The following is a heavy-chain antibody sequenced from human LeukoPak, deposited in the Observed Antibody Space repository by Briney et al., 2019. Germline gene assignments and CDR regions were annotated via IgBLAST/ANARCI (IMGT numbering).Heavy chain of an antibody. CDR1: GFTFSTYS. Sequence: GGSLRLSCAASGFTFSTYSMNWVRQAPGKGLEWVSSISRRSTYIYYADSVKGRFTISRDNAKNSLYLQMNTPRAEDTAVYYCARGGTGDYWGIDYWGQGTLVTVSS. D-gene: IGHD4-17*01. CDR2: ISRRSTYI. V-gene: IGHV3-21*01. CDR3: ARGGTGDYWGIDY. J-gene: IGHJ4*02.